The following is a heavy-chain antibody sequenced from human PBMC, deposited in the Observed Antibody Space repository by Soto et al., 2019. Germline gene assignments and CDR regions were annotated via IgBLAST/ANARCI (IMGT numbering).Heavy chain of an antibody. CDR1: GFAFGDYA. CDR3: TRVDDYSRLYGMDV. Sequence: PGGSLRLSCVGSGFAFGDYAMSWFRQAPGKGLEWVGFIRSKAYGGTTEYAASVKGRFTISRDDSKSIAYLQMNSLKTEDTAVYYCTRVDDYSRLYGMDVWGQGTTVTVSS. V-gene: IGHV3-49*03. J-gene: IGHJ6*02. D-gene: IGHD4-17*01. CDR2: IRSKAYGGTT.